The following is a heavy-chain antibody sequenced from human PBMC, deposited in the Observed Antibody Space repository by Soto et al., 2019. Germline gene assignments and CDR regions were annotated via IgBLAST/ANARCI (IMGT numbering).Heavy chain of an antibody. V-gene: IGHV4-39*01. D-gene: IGHD4-17*01. CDR3: ARLDYGDYTIY. CDR1: GVSISSSTYY. J-gene: IGHJ4*02. Sequence: SETLSLTCCVSGVSISSSTYYWGWIRQPPGKGLEWIGTIYYSGSTYYNPSLKSRVTISVDTSKNQFSLKLSSVTAADTAVYYCARLDYGDYTIYWGQGTLVTVSS. CDR2: IYYSGST.